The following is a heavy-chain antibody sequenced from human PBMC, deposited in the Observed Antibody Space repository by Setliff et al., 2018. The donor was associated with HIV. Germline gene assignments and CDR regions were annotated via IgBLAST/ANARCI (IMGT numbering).Heavy chain of an antibody. CDR2: FYYSGTT. Sequence: PSETLSLTCAVSGASITTNSYYWGWIRQTPEKGLEWIGDFYYSGTTYYNPSLKSRATISVDTSQNQFSLRLSSVTAADTAVYQCARFVLAWFDFSTGAVEVTDPYAFDFWGQGILVTVSS. J-gene: IGHJ4*02. D-gene: IGHD2-21*02. V-gene: IGHV4-39*01. CDR1: GASITTNSYY. CDR3: ARFVLAWFDFSTGAVEVTDPYAFDF.